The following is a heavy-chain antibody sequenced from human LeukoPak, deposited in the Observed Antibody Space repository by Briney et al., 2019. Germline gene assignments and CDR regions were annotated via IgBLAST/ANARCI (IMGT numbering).Heavy chain of an antibody. CDR3: AGTSSGWYFFGLDY. J-gene: IGHJ4*02. CDR2: IIPIFGTA. Sequence: GASVKVSCKASGGTFSSYAISWVRQAPGQGLEWMGGIIPIFGTANYAQKFQGRVTIIADESTSTAYMELSSLRSEDTAVYYCAGTSSGWYFFGLDYWGQGTLVTVSS. D-gene: IGHD6-19*01. CDR1: GGTFSSYA. V-gene: IGHV1-69*13.